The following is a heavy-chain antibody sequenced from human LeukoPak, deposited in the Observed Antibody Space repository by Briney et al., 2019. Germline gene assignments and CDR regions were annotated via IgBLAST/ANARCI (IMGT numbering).Heavy chain of an antibody. J-gene: IGHJ6*02. CDR3: ARDRRTAMVTDYYYGMDV. CDR1: GYTFINYG. CDR2: ISTYNGDT. Sequence: PRASVKVSCKASGYTFINYGISWLRQAPGQGLEWMGWISTYNGDTNYAQKLQGRVILTTDTSTSTVYMELRSLRSDDTAVYYCARDRRTAMVTDYYYGMDVWGQGTTVTVSS. D-gene: IGHD5-18*01. V-gene: IGHV1-18*01.